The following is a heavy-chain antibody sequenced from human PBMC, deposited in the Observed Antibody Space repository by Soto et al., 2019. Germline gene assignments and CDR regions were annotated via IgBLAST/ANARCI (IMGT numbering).Heavy chain of an antibody. V-gene: IGHV4-59*12. Sequence: SETLSLTCTVSGDSISSYYWSWIRQPPGKGQEWNGYIYYSGSTYYNPSLKSRITISIDTSKNQYSLKLSSVTAADTAVYYCARERRTGTLDYWGQGTLVTVSS. CDR3: ARERRTGTLDY. CDR1: GDSISSYY. J-gene: IGHJ4*02. D-gene: IGHD1-1*01. CDR2: IYYSGST.